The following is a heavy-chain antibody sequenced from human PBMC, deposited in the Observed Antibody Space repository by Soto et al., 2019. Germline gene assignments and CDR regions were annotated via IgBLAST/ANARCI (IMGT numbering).Heavy chain of an antibody. V-gene: IGHV1-8*01. CDR1: GYTFTIYD. CDR3: ARMGYDFWSGYKTYYMDV. J-gene: IGHJ6*03. Sequence: GASVKVSCKASGYTFTIYDINWVRQATGQGLEWMGWMNPNSGNTGYAQKFQGRVTMTRNTSISTAYMELSSLRSEDTAVYYCARMGYDFWSGYKTYYMDVWGKGTTVTVSS. CDR2: MNPNSGNT. D-gene: IGHD3-3*01.